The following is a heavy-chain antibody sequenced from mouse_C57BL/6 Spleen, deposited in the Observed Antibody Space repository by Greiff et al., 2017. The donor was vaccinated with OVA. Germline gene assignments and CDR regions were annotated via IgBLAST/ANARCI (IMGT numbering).Heavy chain of an antibody. J-gene: IGHJ3*01. Sequence: EVLLVESGGGLVKPGGSLKLSCAASGFTFSDYGMNWVRQAPEKGLEWVAYISSGSSTIYYADTVKGRFTISRDNAKNTLFLQMTSLRSEDTAMYYCARHYSNPFAYWGQGTLVTVSA. CDR1: GFTFSDYG. CDR3: ARHYSNPFAY. CDR2: ISSGSSTI. D-gene: IGHD2-5*01. V-gene: IGHV5-17*01.